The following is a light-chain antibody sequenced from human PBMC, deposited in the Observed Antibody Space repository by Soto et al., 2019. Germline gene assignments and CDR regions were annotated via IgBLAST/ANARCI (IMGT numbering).Light chain of an antibody. CDR1: SSNIGNNY. J-gene: IGLJ3*02. V-gene: IGLV1-51*02. Sequence: QAVVTQPPSVSAAPGQKVTISCSGSSSNIGNNYVSWYQQLPETAPKLLIYENNKRPSGIPDRFSGSKSGTSATLGITGLQTGDEADYYCGTWDISLSLRVFGGGTKVTVL. CDR3: GTWDISLSLRV. CDR2: ENN.